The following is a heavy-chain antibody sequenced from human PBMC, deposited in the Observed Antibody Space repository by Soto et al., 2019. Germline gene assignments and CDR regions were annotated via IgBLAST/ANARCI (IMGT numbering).Heavy chain of an antibody. J-gene: IGHJ6*02. CDR3: ARIVVIPAAPDYYNYYGVDV. CDR2: MYYSGST. D-gene: IGHD2-2*01. CDR1: CDSIISSNYY. Sequence: PSETLSLTCTVSCDSIISSNYYWAWIRQSPGKGLEWIGNMYYSGSTYYNLSLKSRVTMSVDTSKNQLSLKISSVTAADTSVYYCARIVVIPAAPDYYNYYGVDVWGQGTTVT. V-gene: IGHV4-39*01.